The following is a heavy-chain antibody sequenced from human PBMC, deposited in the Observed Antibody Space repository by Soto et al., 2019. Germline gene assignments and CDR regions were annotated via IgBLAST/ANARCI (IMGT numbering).Heavy chain of an antibody. Sequence: QVQLVQSGAGVKKPGSSVKVSCKASGGTFSSYAISWVRQAPGQGLEWMGGIIPIFGTANYAQKFRGRVTITADESTSTAYMELSSLRSEDTAVYYCAAQYYYGSGSSLGWFDPWGQGTLVTVSS. CDR2: IIPIFGTA. CDR3: AAQYYYGSGSSLGWFDP. D-gene: IGHD3-10*01. CDR1: GGTFSSYA. V-gene: IGHV1-69*01. J-gene: IGHJ5*02.